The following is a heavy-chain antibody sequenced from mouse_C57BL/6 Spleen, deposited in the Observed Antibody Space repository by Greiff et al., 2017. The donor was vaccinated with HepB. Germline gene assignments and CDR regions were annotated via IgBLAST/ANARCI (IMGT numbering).Heavy chain of an antibody. CDR3: STYGFAY. CDR2: IDPEDGDT. V-gene: IGHV14-1*01. Sequence: EVQLQQSGAELVRPGASVKLSCTASGFNIKDYYMHWVKQRPEQGLEWIGRIDPEDGDTEYAPKFQGKATMTADTSSHTAYPQLSCLTSEDTAVYYCSTYGFAYWGQGTLVTVSA. J-gene: IGHJ3*01. CDR1: GFNIKDYY.